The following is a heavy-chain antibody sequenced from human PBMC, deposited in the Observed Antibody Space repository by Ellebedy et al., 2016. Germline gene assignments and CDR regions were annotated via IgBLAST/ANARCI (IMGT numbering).Heavy chain of an antibody. V-gene: IGHV3-23*01. Sequence: GESLKISXAASGFTFSSYAMSWVRQAPGKGLEWVSAISGSGGSTYYADSVKGRFTISRDNSKNTLYLQMNSLRAEDTAVYYCAKGTSSGPQDYWGQGTLVTVSS. D-gene: IGHD6-19*01. CDR3: AKGTSSGPQDY. CDR2: ISGSGGST. CDR1: GFTFSSYA. J-gene: IGHJ4*02.